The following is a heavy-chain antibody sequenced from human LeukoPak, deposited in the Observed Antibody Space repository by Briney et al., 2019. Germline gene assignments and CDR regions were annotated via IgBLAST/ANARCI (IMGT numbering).Heavy chain of an antibody. CDR1: GFTFSSYE. V-gene: IGHV3-48*03. J-gene: IGHJ4*02. CDR3: ARDIWLDPSFDY. D-gene: IGHD6-19*01. CDR2: ISSSGSTI. Sequence: GGSLRLSCAASGFTFSSYEMNWVRQAPGKGLEWVSYISSSGSTIYYADSVKGRFTISRDNAKNSLYLQMNSLRAEDTAVYYCARDIWLDPSFDYWGQGTLVTVPS.